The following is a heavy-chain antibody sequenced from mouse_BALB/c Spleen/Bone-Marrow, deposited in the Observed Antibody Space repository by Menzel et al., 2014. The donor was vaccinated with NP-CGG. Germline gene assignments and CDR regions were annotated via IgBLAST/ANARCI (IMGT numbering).Heavy chain of an antibody. CDR3: ARLGYYGYFVD. V-gene: IGHV4-1*02. D-gene: IGHD2-3*01. CDR1: GFDFRRYW. CDR2: INPESSTI. J-gene: IGHJ2*01. Sequence: EVQVVESGGGLVQPGGSLKLSCAASGFDFRRYWMSWVRQAPGKGLEWIGEINPESSTINYTPSLKDKFIISRDNAKKTLFLQISKVRSEDTALYYCARLGYYGYFVDWGQGTTLTVSS.